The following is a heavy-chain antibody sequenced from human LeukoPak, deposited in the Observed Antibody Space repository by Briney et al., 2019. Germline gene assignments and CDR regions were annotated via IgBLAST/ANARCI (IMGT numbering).Heavy chain of an antibody. J-gene: IGHJ5*02. CDR1: GGSISSSSYY. D-gene: IGHD1-26*01. Sequence: SETLSLTCTVSGGSISSSSYYWAWIRQPPGQGLVRFGTIYYSGSTYYNPSLKSRVTISVDTSKNQFSLKLSSVTAADTAVYYCARQGSGNYLSPVNHWGQGTLVTVSS. CDR2: IYYSGST. CDR3: ARQGSGNYLSPVNH. V-gene: IGHV4-39*01.